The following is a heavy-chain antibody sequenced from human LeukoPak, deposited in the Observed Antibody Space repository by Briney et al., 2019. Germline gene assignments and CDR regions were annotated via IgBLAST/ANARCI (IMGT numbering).Heavy chain of an antibody. CDR3: TRERGDYYFDY. CDR1: GGSLSSDSYY. J-gene: IGHJ4*02. V-gene: IGHV4-39*07. Sequence: SETLSLTCTGSGGSLSSDSYYWGWIRQPPGKGLEWIGSIYYSGNTYYNPSLKSRVTISVDTSKNQFSLKLSSVTAADTAVYYCTRERGDYYFDYWGQGTLVTVSS. CDR2: IYYSGNT.